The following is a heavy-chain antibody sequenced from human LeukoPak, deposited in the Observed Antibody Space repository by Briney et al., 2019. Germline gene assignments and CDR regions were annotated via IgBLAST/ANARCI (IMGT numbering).Heavy chain of an antibody. CDR3: ARRLAAAAGTDWFDP. J-gene: IGHJ5*02. CDR2: IYPGDSDT. V-gene: IGHV5-51*01. Sequence: GESLKISCKGSGYSFTSYWIGWVRQMPGKGLEWMGIIYPGDSDTRYSPSFQGQVTISADKSISTAYLQWSSLKASDTAMYYCARRLAAAAGTDWFDPWGQGTLVTVSS. D-gene: IGHD6-13*01. CDR1: GYSFTSYW.